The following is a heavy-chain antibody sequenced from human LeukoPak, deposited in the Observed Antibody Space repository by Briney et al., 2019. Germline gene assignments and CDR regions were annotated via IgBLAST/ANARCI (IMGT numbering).Heavy chain of an antibody. J-gene: IGHJ4*02. D-gene: IGHD3-10*01. V-gene: IGHV4-59*08. CDR2: IYDSGST. CDR3: ARGEYYYGSGSSPNY. Sequence: PSETLSLTCTVSGGSISRYYWSWIRQPPGKGLEWIGYIYDSGSTNYNPSLKSRVTISVDTSKNQFSLKLSSVTAADTAVYYCARGEYYYGSGSSPNYWGQGTLVTVSS. CDR1: GGSISRYY.